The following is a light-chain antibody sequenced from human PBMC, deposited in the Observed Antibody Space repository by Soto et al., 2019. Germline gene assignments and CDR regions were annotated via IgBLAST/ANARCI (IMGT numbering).Light chain of an antibody. J-gene: IGLJ1*01. CDR1: SSNVGSNT. CDR3: AAWDDSLNASV. CDR2: SNN. Sequence: QSVLTQPPSASGAPGQRVTISCSGSSSNVGSNTVSWYQQFPGTAPKLLIHSNNKRPSGVPDRFSGSKSGTSASLATSGLQSEDEADYYCAAWDDSLNASVFGGGTKVTVL. V-gene: IGLV1-44*01.